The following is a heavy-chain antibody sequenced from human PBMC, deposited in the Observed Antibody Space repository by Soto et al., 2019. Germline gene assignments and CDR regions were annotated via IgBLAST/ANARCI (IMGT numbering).Heavy chain of an antibody. V-gene: IGHV3-15*01. D-gene: IGHD2-8*01. CDR2: IKSKTDGGTT. J-gene: IGHJ4*02. Sequence: GESLKISCAASGFTFSNAWMSWVRQAPGKGLEWVGRIKSKTDGGTTDHAAPVKGRFTISRDDSKNTLYLQMNSLKTEDTAVYYCTTVNGDRPHFDYWGQGTLVTVSS. CDR3: TTVNGDRPHFDY. CDR1: GFTFSNAW.